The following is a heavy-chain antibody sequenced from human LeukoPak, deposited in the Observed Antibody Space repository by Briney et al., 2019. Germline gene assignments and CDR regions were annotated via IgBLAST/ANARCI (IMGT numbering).Heavy chain of an antibody. CDR3: ARATVTTRVSWFDP. V-gene: IGHV4-59*01. CDR2: IYYSGST. D-gene: IGHD4-11*01. J-gene: IGHJ5*02. CDR1: GGSISSYY. Sequence: SETLSLTCTVSGGSISSYYWSWIRQPPGKGLEWIGYIYYSGSTNYNPSLKSRVTISVDTSKNQFSLKLSSVTAADTAVYYCARATVTTRVSWFDPWDQGTLVTVSS.